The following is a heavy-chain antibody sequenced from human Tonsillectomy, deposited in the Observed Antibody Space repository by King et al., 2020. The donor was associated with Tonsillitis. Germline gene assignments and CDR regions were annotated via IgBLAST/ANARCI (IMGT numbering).Heavy chain of an antibody. Sequence: VQLQQSGPGLVKPSQTLSLTCAISGDSVSSNSAAWNWIRQSPSRGLEWLGRTYYRSKWYNDYAVSVKSRITINPDTSKNPFSLQLNSVTPEDTAVYYCASGAASYYYGSGSYYENWFDPWGQGTLVTVSS. J-gene: IGHJ5*02. D-gene: IGHD3-10*01. CDR2: TYYRSKWYN. V-gene: IGHV6-1*01. CDR1: GDSVSSNSAA. CDR3: ASGAASYYYGSGSYYENWFDP.